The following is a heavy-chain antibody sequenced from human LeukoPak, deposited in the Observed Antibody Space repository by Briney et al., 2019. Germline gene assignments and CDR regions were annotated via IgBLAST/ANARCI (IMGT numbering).Heavy chain of an antibody. D-gene: IGHD6-19*01. J-gene: IGHJ4*02. Sequence: GGSLRLSCAASGFTFSSYAMHWVRQAPGKGLEWVAVISYDGSNKYYADSVKGRFTISRDNSKNTLYPQMNSLRAEDAAVYYCARDRLLQWLVQGYFDYWGQGTLVTVSS. CDR3: ARDRLLQWLVQGYFDY. CDR1: GFTFSSYA. V-gene: IGHV3-30*04. CDR2: ISYDGSNK.